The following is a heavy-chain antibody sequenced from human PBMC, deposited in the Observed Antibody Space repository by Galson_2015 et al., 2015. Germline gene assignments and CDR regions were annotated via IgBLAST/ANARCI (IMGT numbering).Heavy chain of an antibody. Sequence: SLRLSCAASGFTFSSYAMSWVRQAPGKGLEWVSAISGSGGSTYYADSVKGRFTISRDNSKNTLYLQMNSLRAEDTAVYYCAKDRGYCSGGSCSTVFDYWGQGTLVTVSS. D-gene: IGHD2-15*01. CDR3: AKDRGYCSGGSCSTVFDY. CDR1: GFTFSSYA. J-gene: IGHJ4*02. V-gene: IGHV3-23*01. CDR2: ISGSGGST.